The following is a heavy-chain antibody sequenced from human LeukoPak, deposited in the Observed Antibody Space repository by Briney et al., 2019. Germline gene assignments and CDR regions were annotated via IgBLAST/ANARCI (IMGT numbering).Heavy chain of an antibody. CDR3: ARDPSYSSGYLDY. CDR1: AFTLNNYA. Sequence: GGSLRLSCTASAFTLNNYAMNWVRQAPGKGLVWVSRINSDGSYTSYADSVKGRFTISRDNAKNTLYLQMNSLGAEDTAVYFCARDPSYSSGYLDYWGQGTLVTVSS. D-gene: IGHD6-19*01. CDR2: INSDGSYT. V-gene: IGHV3-74*01. J-gene: IGHJ4*02.